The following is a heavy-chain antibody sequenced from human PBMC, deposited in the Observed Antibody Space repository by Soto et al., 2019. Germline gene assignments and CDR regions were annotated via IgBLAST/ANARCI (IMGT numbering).Heavy chain of an antibody. V-gene: IGHV1-69*13. CDR2: IIPIFGTA. CDR1: GGTFSSYA. J-gene: IGHJ6*02. Sequence: SVKVSCKASGGTFSSYAISWVRQAPGQGLEWMGGIIPIFGTANYAQKFQGRVTITADESTSTAYMELSSLRSEDTAVYYCARGLSRPEDYYYYGMDVWGQGTTVTVSS. CDR3: ARGLSRPEDYYYYGMDV.